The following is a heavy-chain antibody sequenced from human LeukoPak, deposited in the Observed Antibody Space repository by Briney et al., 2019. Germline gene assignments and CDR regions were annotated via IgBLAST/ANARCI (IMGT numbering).Heavy chain of an antibody. Sequence: GGSLRLSCAASGFTFSSSNMHCVRQAPGKGLEWVSYITGSSSAMYYADSVKGRFTISRDNAKDSLFLQMNSLRAEDTAVYYCASDVVGGTTNYWGQGTLVTVSS. CDR1: GFTFSSSN. J-gene: IGHJ4*02. CDR2: ITGSSSAM. V-gene: IGHV3-48*01. D-gene: IGHD1-26*01. CDR3: ASDVVGGTTNY.